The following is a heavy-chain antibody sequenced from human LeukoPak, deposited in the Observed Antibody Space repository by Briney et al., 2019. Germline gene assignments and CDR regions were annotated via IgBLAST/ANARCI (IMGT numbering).Heavy chain of an antibody. Sequence: GGSLRLSCSASGFAFSSYAMHWVRQAPGKGLEYVSAISSNGGSTYYADSVKGRFTISRDNSKNTLYLQMSSLRAEDTAVYYCVKKAVAGHFDYWGQGTLVTVSS. V-gene: IGHV3-64D*09. CDR2: ISSNGGST. CDR3: VKKAVAGHFDY. J-gene: IGHJ4*02. CDR1: GFAFSSYA. D-gene: IGHD6-19*01.